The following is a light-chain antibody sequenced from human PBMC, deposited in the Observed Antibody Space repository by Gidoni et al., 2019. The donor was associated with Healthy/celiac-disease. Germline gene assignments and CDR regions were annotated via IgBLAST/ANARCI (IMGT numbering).Light chain of an antibody. CDR2: DAS. Sequence: DIQMTQSPSSLSASVGDRVTITCQASQDISNYLNWYQQKPGKAPKLLSYDASTLETGVPSRFSGSGSGTDFTFTISSLQPEDIATYYCQQYDNLPITFGQGTRLEIK. V-gene: IGKV1-33*01. CDR3: QQYDNLPIT. J-gene: IGKJ5*01. CDR1: QDISNY.